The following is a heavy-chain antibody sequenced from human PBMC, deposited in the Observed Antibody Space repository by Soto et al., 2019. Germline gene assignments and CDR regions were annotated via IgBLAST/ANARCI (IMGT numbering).Heavy chain of an antibody. CDR3: ARAYDILTGRDY. CDR2: INAGNGNT. Sequence: ASVKVSCKASGYTFTSYAMHWVRQAPGQRLEWMGWINAGNGNTKYSQKFQGRVTITRDTSASTAYMELSSLRSEDTAVYYCARAYDILTGRDYWGQGTLVTVSS. J-gene: IGHJ4*02. V-gene: IGHV1-3*01. CDR1: GYTFTSYA. D-gene: IGHD3-9*01.